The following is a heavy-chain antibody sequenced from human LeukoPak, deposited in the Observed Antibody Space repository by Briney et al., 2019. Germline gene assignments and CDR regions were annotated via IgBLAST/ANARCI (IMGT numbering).Heavy chain of an antibody. CDR2: INPNSGGT. V-gene: IGHV1-2*02. J-gene: IGHJ3*02. D-gene: IGHD1-26*01. CDR1: GGSFSSYA. CDR3: ARDREGEIPTDAFDI. Sequence: ASVKVSCKAFGGSFSSYAINWVRQAPGQGLEWMGWINPNSGGTNYAQKFQGRVTMTRDTSISTAYMELSRLRSDDTAVYYCARDREGEIPTDAFDIWGQGTMVTVSS.